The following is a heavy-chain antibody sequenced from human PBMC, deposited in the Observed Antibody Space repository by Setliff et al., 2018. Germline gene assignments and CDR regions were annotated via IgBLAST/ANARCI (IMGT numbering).Heavy chain of an antibody. CDR1: GGSISSGGYY. J-gene: IGHJ3*02. CDR3: ARDPLTTNRRRAFDI. V-gene: IGHV4-31*03. Sequence: SETLSLTCTVSGGSISSGGYYWSWIRQHPGKGLEWIGYIYYSGSTYYNPSLKSRVTISVDTSKNQFSLKLSSVTAADTSVYYCARDPLTTNRRRAFDIWGQGTMVTVSS. CDR2: IYYSGST. D-gene: IGHD4-17*01.